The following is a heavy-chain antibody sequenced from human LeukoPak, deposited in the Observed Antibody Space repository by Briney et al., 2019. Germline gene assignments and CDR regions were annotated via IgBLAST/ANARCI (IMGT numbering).Heavy chain of an antibody. D-gene: IGHD6-19*01. CDR1: GGSFSGYY. CDR2: INHSGST. Sequence: SETLSLTCAVYGGSFSGYYWSWIRQTPGKGLEWIGEINHSGSTNYNPSLTSRVTISVDTSKNHFSLKLSSVTAADTAVYYCARKPAFGAPSIAVAGGWFDPWGQGTLVTGSS. J-gene: IGHJ5*02. V-gene: IGHV4-34*01. CDR3: ARKPAFGAPSIAVAGGWFDP.